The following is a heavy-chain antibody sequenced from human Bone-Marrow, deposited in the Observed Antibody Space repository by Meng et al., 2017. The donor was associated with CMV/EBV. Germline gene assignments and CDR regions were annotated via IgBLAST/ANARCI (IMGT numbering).Heavy chain of an antibody. CDR1: GGSISSYY. D-gene: IGHD2-2*01. CDR3: ARMERGSKTIDY. V-gene: IGHV4-59*01. CDR2: IYYSGST. Sequence: SETLSLTCTVSGGSISSYYWSWFRQPPGKGLEWIGYIYYSGSTNYNPSLKSRVTISVDTSKNQFSLKLSSVTAADTAVYYCARMERGSKTIDYWGQGTLVTVSS. J-gene: IGHJ4*02.